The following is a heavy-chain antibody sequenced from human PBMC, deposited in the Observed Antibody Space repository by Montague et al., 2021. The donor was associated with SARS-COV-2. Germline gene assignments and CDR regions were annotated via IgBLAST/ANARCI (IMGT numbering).Heavy chain of an antibody. J-gene: IGHJ6*02. V-gene: IGHV4-4*07. CDR2: IYTSGTT. CDR3: AGGSGLINSYNSGMDV. Sequence: SETLSLTCTVSGGSISSYYWSWTRQPAGKGLEWIGRIYTSGTTNYNPSLKSRVTMSVDTSKNQFSLKLSSVTAADTAVYYCAGGSGLINSYNSGMDVWGQGTTVTVSS. D-gene: IGHD3-10*01. CDR1: GGSISSYY.